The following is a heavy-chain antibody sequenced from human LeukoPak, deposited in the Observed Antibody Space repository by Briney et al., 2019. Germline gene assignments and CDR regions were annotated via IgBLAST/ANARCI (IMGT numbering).Heavy chain of an antibody. D-gene: IGHD3-9*01. Sequence: PGGSLRLSCVASGFTFSSYGMTWVRQAPGKGLEWVSSISGSGDRTYYVDSVKGRFTISRDNSKDTLYLQMNSLRVEDTAVYYCARSLYDILTGYFLYYFDYWGQGTLVTVSS. CDR2: ISGSGDRT. V-gene: IGHV3-23*01. CDR3: ARSLYDILTGYFLYYFDY. J-gene: IGHJ4*02. CDR1: GFTFSSYG.